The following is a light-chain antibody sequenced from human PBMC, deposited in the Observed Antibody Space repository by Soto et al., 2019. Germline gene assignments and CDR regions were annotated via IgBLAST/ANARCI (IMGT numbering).Light chain of an antibody. CDR3: QQYGRSPFT. V-gene: IGKV3-20*01. J-gene: IGKJ3*01. CDR2: GAS. CDR1: QSVSSSY. Sequence: EIVLTQSPGTLSLSPGERATLSCRASQSVSSSYLAWYQQKPGQAPRLRIYGASSRATVIPGRFSGSGSGTDFTLTISRLEPEDFAVYYCQQYGRSPFTFGPGTKVDIK.